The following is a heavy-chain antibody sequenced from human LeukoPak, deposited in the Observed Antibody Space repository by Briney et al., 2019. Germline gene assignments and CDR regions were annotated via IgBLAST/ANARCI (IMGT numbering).Heavy chain of an antibody. J-gene: IGHJ4*02. Sequence: SETLSLTCAVSGGSFGEYHWSWIRQAPGKGLEWLGEINQSGRTNYNPFLESRVTISRGTPKNQFSLWLSSVTAADTAIYYCARGGSAWYIDSWGKGILVTVSS. CDR1: GGSFGEYH. CDR2: INQSGRT. V-gene: IGHV4-34*01. D-gene: IGHD6-13*01. CDR3: ARGGSAWYIDS.